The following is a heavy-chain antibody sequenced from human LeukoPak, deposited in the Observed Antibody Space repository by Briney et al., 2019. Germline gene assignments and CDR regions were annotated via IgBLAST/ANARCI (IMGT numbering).Heavy chain of an antibody. CDR1: GVTFSDYW. V-gene: IGHV3-11*06. D-gene: IGHD2-15*01. J-gene: IGHJ4*02. CDR3: ARDPYCGGGSCYSNYFDY. CDR2: ISSSSSYT. Sequence: GGSLRLSCAVSGVTFSDYWMTWIRQAPGKGLEWISYISSSSSYTNYADSVKGRFTISRDNAKNSLYLQMNTLRAEDTAVYYCARDPYCGGGSCYSNYFDYWGQGTLVTVSS.